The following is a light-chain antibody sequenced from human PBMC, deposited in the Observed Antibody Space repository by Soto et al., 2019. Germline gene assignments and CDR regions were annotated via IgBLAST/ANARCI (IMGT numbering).Light chain of an antibody. CDR3: QQSYSTIVT. CDR2: STS. CDR1: QNISIH. J-gene: IGKJ3*01. Sequence: DIQMTQSPSSLSASVGDRVTITCRASQNISIHLNWYQQKPGQGPILLIYSTSSLQSVVPSTFSGSGSGTDFTLTINSLPPEDIATDYCQQSYSTIVTFGRGTKVDI. V-gene: IGKV1-39*01.